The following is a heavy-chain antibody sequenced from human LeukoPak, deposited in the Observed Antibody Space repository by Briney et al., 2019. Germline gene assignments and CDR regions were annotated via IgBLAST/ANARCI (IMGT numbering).Heavy chain of an antibody. D-gene: IGHD3-10*01. CDR3: TTEHNVLLWFGESKSAYYFDY. CDR2: IKSKTDGGTT. J-gene: IGHJ4*02. CDR1: GFTFSNAW. V-gene: IGHV3-15*01. Sequence: GGSLRLSCAASGFTFSNAWMSWVRQAPGKGLEWVGRIKSKTDGGTTDYAAPVKGRFTISRDDSKNTLYLQMNSLKTEDTAVYYCTTEHNVLLWFGESKSAYYFDYWGQGTLVTVSS.